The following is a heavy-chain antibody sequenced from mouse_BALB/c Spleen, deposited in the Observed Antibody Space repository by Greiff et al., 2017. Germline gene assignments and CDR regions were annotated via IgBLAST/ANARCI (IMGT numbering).Heavy chain of an antibody. J-gene: IGHJ1*01. CDR3: VREGSIYFDV. V-gene: IGHV2-9-2*01. CDR1: GFSLTSYD. CDR2: IWTGGGT. Sequence: VKLVESGPGLVAPSQSLSITCTVSGFSLTSYDISWIRQPPGKGLEWLGVIWTGGGTNYNSAFMSRLSISKDNSKSQVFLKMNSLQTDDTAIYYCVREGSIYFDVWGAGTTVTVSS.